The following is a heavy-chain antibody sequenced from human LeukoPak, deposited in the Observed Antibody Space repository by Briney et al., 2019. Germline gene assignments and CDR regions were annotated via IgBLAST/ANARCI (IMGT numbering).Heavy chain of an antibody. J-gene: IGHJ6*03. CDR2: IYTSGST. Sequence: SETLSLTCTVSGGSISSYYWSWIRQPAGKGLEWIGRIYTSGSTNYNPSLKSRVTISVDKSKNQFSLKLSSVTAADTAVYYCASSAAGYYYYYMDVWGKGTTVTVSS. V-gene: IGHV4-4*07. CDR3: ASSAAGYYYYYMDV. CDR1: GGSISSYY. D-gene: IGHD6-13*01.